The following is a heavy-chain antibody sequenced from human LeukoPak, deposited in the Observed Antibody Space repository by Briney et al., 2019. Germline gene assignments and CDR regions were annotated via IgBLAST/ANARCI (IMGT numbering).Heavy chain of an antibody. V-gene: IGHV3-21*01. J-gene: IGHJ4*02. D-gene: IGHD3-10*01. CDR1: GFTLSSYS. CDR2: ISSSSSYI. Sequence: PGGSLRLSCAASGFTLSSYSMNWVRQAPGNGLEWVSSISSSSSYIYYADSVKGRFTISRDNAKNSLYLQMNSLRAEDTAVYYCARVSGYARNYWGQGTLVTVSS. CDR3: ARVSGYARNY.